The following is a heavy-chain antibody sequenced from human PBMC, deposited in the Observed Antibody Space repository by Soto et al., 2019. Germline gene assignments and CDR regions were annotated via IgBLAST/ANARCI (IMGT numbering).Heavy chain of an antibody. CDR1: GGSISSGGYY. V-gene: IGHV4-31*03. D-gene: IGHD3-10*01. CDR2: IYYSGST. J-gene: IGHJ5*02. Sequence: SETLSLTCTVSGGSISSGGYYWSWIRQHPGKGLEWIGYIYYSGSTYYNPSLKSRVTISVGTSKNQFSLKLSSVTAADTAVYYCARDNYYGSGSYYINWFDPWGQGTLVTVSS. CDR3: ARDNYYGSGSYYINWFDP.